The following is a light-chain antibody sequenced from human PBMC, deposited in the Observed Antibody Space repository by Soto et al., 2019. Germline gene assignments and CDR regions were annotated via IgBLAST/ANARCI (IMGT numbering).Light chain of an antibody. CDR1: QSFTSNY. V-gene: IGKV3-20*01. CDR3: QQYGSSPGT. CDR2: GAS. J-gene: IGKJ1*01. Sequence: EIVLTQSPGTLSLSPGERATLSCRASQSFTSNYLAWYQQKPGQAPRLLIFGASIRDTGIPDRFSGSGSGTDFTLTISRLEPEDFAVYYCQQYGSSPGTFGQGTKVDIK.